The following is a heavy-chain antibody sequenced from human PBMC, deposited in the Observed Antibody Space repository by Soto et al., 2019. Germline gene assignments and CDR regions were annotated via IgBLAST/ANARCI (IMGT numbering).Heavy chain of an antibody. D-gene: IGHD3-10*01. J-gene: IGHJ5*02. CDR1: GGSISSYY. CDR2: IYYSGST. CDR3: ARDGPRFGELLYGPDP. V-gene: IGHV4-59*01. Sequence: SXTLSLTCTVSGGSISSYYWSWVRQPPVKGLEWIGYIYYSGSTNYNPSLKSRVTISVDTSKNQFSLKLSSVTAADTAVYYCARDGPRFGELLYGPDPWGQGTLVTVSS.